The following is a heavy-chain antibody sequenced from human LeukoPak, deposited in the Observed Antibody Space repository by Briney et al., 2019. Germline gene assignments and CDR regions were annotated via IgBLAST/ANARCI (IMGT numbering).Heavy chain of an antibody. J-gene: IGHJ4*02. CDR1: GFTFSSYA. CDR3: ARALGYCSGGSCYGVDY. V-gene: IGHV3-30-3*01. Sequence: GGSLRLSCAASGFTFSSYAMSWVRQAPGKGLEWVAVISYDGSNKYYADSVKGRFTISRDNSKNTLYLQMNSLRAEDTAVYYCARALGYCSGGSCYGVDYWGQGTLVTVSS. D-gene: IGHD2-15*01. CDR2: ISYDGSNK.